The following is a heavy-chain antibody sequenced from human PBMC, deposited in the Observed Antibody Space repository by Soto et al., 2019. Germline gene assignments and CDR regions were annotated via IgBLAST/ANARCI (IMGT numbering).Heavy chain of an antibody. D-gene: IGHD5-12*01. Sequence: VQPGGSLTLSCVGSGFTFNSHGMHWVRQAPGKGLEWVAVISYDGSNKYYEESVKGRFTISRDNSRNTVYLQLNSLRAEDTALYYCAQDRTAILAEVSWLESWGQGTLVTVSA. CDR2: ISYDGSNK. CDR3: AQDRTAILAEVSWLES. V-gene: IGHV3-30*18. J-gene: IGHJ5*02. CDR1: GFTFNSHG.